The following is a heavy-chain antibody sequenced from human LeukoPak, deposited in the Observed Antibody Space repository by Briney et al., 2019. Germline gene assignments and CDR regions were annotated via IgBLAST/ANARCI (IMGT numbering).Heavy chain of an antibody. Sequence: PGGSLRLSCAASGFTFSSYSMNWVRQAPGKGLEWVSSISSSSSYIYYADSVKGRFTISRDNAKNSLYLQMNSLRAEDTAVYYCGVSAVTTSSGAFDIWGQGTMVTVSS. CDR2: ISSSSSYI. D-gene: IGHD4-17*01. CDR3: GVSAVTTSSGAFDI. J-gene: IGHJ3*02. CDR1: GFTFSSYS. V-gene: IGHV3-21*01.